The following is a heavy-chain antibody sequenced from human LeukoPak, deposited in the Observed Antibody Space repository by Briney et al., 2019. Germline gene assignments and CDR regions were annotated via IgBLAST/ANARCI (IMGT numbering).Heavy chain of an antibody. Sequence: ASVKVSCEASGYTFTGYYMHWVRQAPGQGLEWMGWINPNSGGTNYAQKFQGRVTMTRDTSISTAYMELSRLRSDDTAVYYCARDPGNIRGVDYWGQGTLVTVSS. D-gene: IGHD1-14*01. J-gene: IGHJ4*02. CDR2: INPNSGGT. V-gene: IGHV1-2*02. CDR3: ARDPGNIRGVDY. CDR1: GYTFTGYY.